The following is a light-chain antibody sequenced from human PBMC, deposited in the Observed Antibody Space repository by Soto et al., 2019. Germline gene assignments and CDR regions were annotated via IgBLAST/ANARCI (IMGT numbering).Light chain of an antibody. CDR3: EQYGSSPLT. V-gene: IGKV3-20*01. CDR1: QSVSSNY. Sequence: EIVLTQSPGTLSLSPGERATLSCRASQSVSSNYLAWYQQKPGQAPRLLIYGASIRATGIPDRFSGSGSGTDFTLTISRLEPEAFAVYSCEQYGSSPLTFGGGTKVEIK. CDR2: GAS. J-gene: IGKJ4*01.